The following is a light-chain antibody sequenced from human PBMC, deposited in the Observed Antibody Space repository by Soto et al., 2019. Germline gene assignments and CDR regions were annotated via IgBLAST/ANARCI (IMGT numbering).Light chain of an antibody. J-gene: IGKJ1*01. V-gene: IGKV3-20*01. CDR2: GAS. CDR1: QSVSSSY. CDR3: QQYGSWT. Sequence: ETVLTQSPGTLSLSPGERATLSCRASQSVSSSYLAWYQQKPGQAPRIIIFGASGRATGIPDRFSGSGSGTDFTLTISRLEPEDFAVYYCQQYGSWTFGQGTKVDI.